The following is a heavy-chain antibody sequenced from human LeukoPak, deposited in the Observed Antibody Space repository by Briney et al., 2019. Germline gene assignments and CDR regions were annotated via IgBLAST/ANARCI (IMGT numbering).Heavy chain of an antibody. CDR1: GYSFTSYW. CDR2: IYPGDSDT. J-gene: IGHJ3*02. CDR3: ASSYDILTGLRVGAFDI. Sequence: GESLKISCKGSGYSFTSYWIGWVRQMPGKGLEWMGIIYPGDSDTRYSPSFQGQVTISADKSISTAYLQWSSPKASDTAMYYCASSYDILTGLRVGAFDIWGQGTMVTVSS. D-gene: IGHD3-9*01. V-gene: IGHV5-51*01.